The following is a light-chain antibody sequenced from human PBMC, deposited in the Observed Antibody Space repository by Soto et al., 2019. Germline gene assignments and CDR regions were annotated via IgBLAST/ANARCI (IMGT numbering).Light chain of an antibody. Sequence: ELVLTQSPATLSLSPGERATLSCSASQSVSSFLAWYQQKPGQAPSLLIYDASNRATGIPARFSGSGSGTDFTLTISSLEPEDFAVYYCEQRSNWPGLSFGGGTKVEIK. CDR3: EQRSNWPGLS. J-gene: IGKJ4*01. CDR1: QSVSSF. CDR2: DAS. V-gene: IGKV3-11*01.